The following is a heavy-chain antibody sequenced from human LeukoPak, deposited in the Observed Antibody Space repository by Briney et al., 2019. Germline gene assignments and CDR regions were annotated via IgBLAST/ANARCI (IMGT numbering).Heavy chain of an antibody. J-gene: IGHJ4*02. V-gene: IGHV4-4*07. Sequence: PSETLSLTCAVHGGSFSGYYWSWIRQPAGKGLDWIGRIYTSGSTNYNPSLKSRVTMSVDMSKNQFSLKLSSVTAADTAVYYCARDGSGSYYHTSFYYFDYWGQGTLVTVSS. CDR2: IYTSGST. D-gene: IGHD3-10*01. CDR1: GGSFSGYY. CDR3: ARDGSGSYYHTSFYYFDY.